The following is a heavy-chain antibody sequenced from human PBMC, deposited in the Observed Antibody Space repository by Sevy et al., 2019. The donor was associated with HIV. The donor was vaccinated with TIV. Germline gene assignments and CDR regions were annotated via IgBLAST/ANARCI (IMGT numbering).Heavy chain of an antibody. CDR2: IYYSGST. Sequence: SETLSLTCTVSGGSISSSSYYWGWIRQPPGKGLEWIGSIYYSGSTYYNPSLKSRVTISVDTSKNQFSLKLSSVTATDTAVYYCARLFAAAHFDYWGQGTLVTVSS. D-gene: IGHD6-13*01. J-gene: IGHJ4*02. V-gene: IGHV4-39*01. CDR3: ARLFAAAHFDY. CDR1: GGSISSSSYY.